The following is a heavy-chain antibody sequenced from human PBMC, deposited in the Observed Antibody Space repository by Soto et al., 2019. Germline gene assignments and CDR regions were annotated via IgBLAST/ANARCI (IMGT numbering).Heavy chain of an antibody. V-gene: IGHV1-2*04. J-gene: IGHJ6*02. CDR2: INPNSGGT. D-gene: IGHD4-17*01. Sequence: ASVKVSCKASGYTFTGYYMHWVRQAPGQGLEWMGWINPNSGGTNYAQKFQGWVTMTRDTSISTAYMELSRLRSDDTAVYYCARDSEPMTTVTRGYYYYYYGMDVWGQGTTVTVS. CDR3: ARDSEPMTTVTRGYYYYYYGMDV. CDR1: GYTFTGYY.